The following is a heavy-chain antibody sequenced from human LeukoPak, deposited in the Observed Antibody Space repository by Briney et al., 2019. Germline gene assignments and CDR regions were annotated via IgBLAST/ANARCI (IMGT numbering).Heavy chain of an antibody. CDR2: IKQDGSEK. Sequence: PGGSLRLSCAASGFNFSSYWMSWVRQAPGKGLEWVANIKQDGSEKYYVDSVKGRFTISRDNAKNSLYLQMNSLRAEDTAVYYCASVRWLQIGSDYWGQGTLVTVSS. D-gene: IGHD5-24*01. CDR1: GFNFSSYW. CDR3: ASVRWLQIGSDY. V-gene: IGHV3-7*01. J-gene: IGHJ4*02.